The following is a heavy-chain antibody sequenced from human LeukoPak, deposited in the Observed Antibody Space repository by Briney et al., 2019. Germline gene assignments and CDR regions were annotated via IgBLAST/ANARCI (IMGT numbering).Heavy chain of an antibody. CDR2: ISYSGST. J-gene: IGHJ5*02. D-gene: IGHD4-23*01. CDR1: GGSISSGGYY. CDR3: ARAPCYGSNSRGCFDP. Sequence: SQTLSLTCNVSGGSISSGGYYCSWIRQHPGKGLEWIGYISYSGSTYYNPSLKTRVTISLDTSKNQFSLKLSSVNAADTAIYYCARAPCYGSNSRGCFDPWGQGTLVTVSS. V-gene: IGHV4-31*03.